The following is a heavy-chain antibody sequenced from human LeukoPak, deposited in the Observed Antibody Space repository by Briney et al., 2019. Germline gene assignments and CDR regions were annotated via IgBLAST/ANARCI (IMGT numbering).Heavy chain of an antibody. V-gene: IGHV4-39*01. CDR2: IYYSGST. D-gene: IGHD1-26*01. Sequence: SETLSLTCTVSGGSISSSSHYWGWIRQPPGKGLEWIGSIYYSGSTYYNPSLKSRVTISVDTSKNQFSLKLSSVTAADTAVYYCATRRVNSGSYWGYWGQGTLVTVSS. CDR3: ATRRVNSGSYWGY. CDR1: GGSISSSSHY. J-gene: IGHJ4*02.